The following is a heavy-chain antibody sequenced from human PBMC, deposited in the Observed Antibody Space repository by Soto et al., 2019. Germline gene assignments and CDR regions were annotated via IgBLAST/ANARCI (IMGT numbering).Heavy chain of an antibody. CDR1: GFTFSSYA. CDR3: VPTQYSGYDDAYYFDY. V-gene: IGHV3-64D*08. Sequence: HPGGSLRLSCSASGFTFSSYAMHWVRQAPGKGLEYVSAISSNGGSTYYADSVKGRFTISRDNSKNTLYLQMSSLRAEDTAVYYCVPTQYSGYDDAYYFDYWGQGTLVTVSS. CDR2: ISSNGGST. D-gene: IGHD5-12*01. J-gene: IGHJ4*02.